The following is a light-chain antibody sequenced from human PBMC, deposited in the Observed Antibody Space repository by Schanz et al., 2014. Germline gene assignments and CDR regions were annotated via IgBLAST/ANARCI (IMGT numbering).Light chain of an antibody. CDR2: DAS. CDR3: QHYNTYVFT. J-gene: IGKJ3*01. CDR1: QGISSA. Sequence: AIQLTQSPSSLSASVGDRVTIACRASQGISSALAWYQQKPGKAPKLLIYDASSLETGVPLRFSGSGSGTDFTLTISSLQPEDFATYYCQHYNTYVFTFGPGTKVDIK. V-gene: IGKV1-13*02.